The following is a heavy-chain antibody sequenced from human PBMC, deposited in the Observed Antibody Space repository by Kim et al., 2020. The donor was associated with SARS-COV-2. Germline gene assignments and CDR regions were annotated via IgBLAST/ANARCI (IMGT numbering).Heavy chain of an antibody. J-gene: IGHJ4*02. CDR2: IYTSGST. V-gene: IGHV4-61*02. CDR3: ARDPFYYDSSGYYDGY. D-gene: IGHD3-22*01. Sequence: SETLSLTCTVSGGSISSGSYYWSWIRQPAGKGLEWIGRIYTSGSTNYNPSLKSRVTISVDTSKNQFSLKLSSVTAADTAVYYCARDPFYYDSSGYYDGYWGQGTLVTVSS. CDR1: GGSISSGSYY.